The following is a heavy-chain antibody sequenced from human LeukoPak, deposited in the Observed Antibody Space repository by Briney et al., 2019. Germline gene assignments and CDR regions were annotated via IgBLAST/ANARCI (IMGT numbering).Heavy chain of an antibody. CDR2: IYYTGST. CDR1: GGSISNYY. V-gene: IGHV4-59*01. CDR3: AREGGDDAFDI. D-gene: IGHD2-21*01. J-gene: IGHJ3*02. Sequence: SETLSLTCTVSGGSISNYYWNWIRQPPGKGLEWIGYIYYTGSTNYNPSLKSRVTISVDTSKNQFSLKLSSVTAADTAVYYCAREGGDDAFDIWGQGTMVTVSS.